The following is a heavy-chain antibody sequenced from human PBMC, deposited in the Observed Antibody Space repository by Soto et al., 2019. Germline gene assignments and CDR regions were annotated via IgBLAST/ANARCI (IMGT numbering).Heavy chain of an antibody. D-gene: IGHD6-19*01. J-gene: IGHJ4*02. CDR1: GYIFTGYY. Sequence: ASVKVSCKASGYIFTGYYMHWVRQAPGQGLEWMGWINPNSGDANYTQKFQGWVTMTRDTSISTAYMELSRLRSDDTAVYYCATSRISIAVAGETEYYFDYWGQGTLVTVSS. CDR3: ATSRISIAVAGETEYYFDY. V-gene: IGHV1-2*04. CDR2: INPNSGDA.